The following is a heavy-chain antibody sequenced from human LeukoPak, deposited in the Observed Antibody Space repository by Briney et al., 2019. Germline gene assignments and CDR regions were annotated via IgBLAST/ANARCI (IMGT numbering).Heavy chain of an antibody. D-gene: IGHD5/OR15-5a*01. CDR3: ARGPVEAVYGVSTED. Sequence: VASVKVSCKASGYTFTSYGISWVRQAPGQGLEWMGWISAYNGNTNYAQKLQGRVTMTTDTSTSTAYMELSSLRSEDTAVYYCARGPVEAVYGVSTEDWGQGTTVTVSS. CDR2: ISAYNGNT. CDR1: GYTFTSYG. V-gene: IGHV1-18*01. J-gene: IGHJ6*02.